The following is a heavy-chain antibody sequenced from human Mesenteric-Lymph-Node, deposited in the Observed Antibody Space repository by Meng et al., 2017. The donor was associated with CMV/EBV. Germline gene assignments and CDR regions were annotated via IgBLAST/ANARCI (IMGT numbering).Heavy chain of an antibody. CDR1: GGSFSGYY. CDR3: ARHQRWLKSEGGFNY. CDR2: INHSGST. Sequence: QVRVQQWGGGRFKHSETLPLPCAVCGGSFSGYYWSWIRQPPGKGLEWIGEINHSGSTNYNPSLKSRVTISVDTSKNQFSLKLSSVTAADTAVYYCARHQRWLKSEGGFNYWGQGTLVTVSS. J-gene: IGHJ4*02. D-gene: IGHD4-23*01. V-gene: IGHV4-34*01.